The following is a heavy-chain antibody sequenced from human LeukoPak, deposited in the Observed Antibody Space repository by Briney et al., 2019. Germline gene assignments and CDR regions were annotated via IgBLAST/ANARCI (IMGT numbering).Heavy chain of an antibody. V-gene: IGHV1-2*02. Sequence: ASVKVSCKASGYTFTGYYMLGVRQAPGQGLEWMGWINPNSGGTNYAQKFQGRVTMTRDTSISKAYMELSRLRSDDTAVYYCARSEGGYYDSSGYSMAEYWGQGTLVTVSS. CDR1: GYTFTGYY. CDR3: ARSEGGYYDSSGYSMAEY. J-gene: IGHJ4*02. D-gene: IGHD3-22*01. CDR2: INPNSGGT.